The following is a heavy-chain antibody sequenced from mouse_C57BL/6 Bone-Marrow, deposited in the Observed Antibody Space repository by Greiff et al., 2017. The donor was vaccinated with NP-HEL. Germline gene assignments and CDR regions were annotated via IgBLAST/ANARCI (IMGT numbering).Heavy chain of an antibody. V-gene: IGHV1-87*01. CDR2: GQGLEWIG. J-gene: IGHJ4*01. Sequence: QVQLQQSGPELARPWASVKISCQAFYTFSRRVHFAIRDTNSWMQWVKQRPGQGLEWIGAIYPGIGDTSYNQKFKGKATLTADKSSSRGYMQLSSLTSEDSAVYYCAGSNYLYYAMDYWGQGTSVTVSS. D-gene: IGHD2-5*01. CDR1: YTFSRRVH. CDR3: SEDSAVYYCAGSNYLYYAMDY.